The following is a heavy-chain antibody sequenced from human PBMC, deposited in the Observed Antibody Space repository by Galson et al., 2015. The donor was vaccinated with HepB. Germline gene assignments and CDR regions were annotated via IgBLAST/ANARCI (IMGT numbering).Heavy chain of an antibody. CDR2: IYSGGST. Sequence: SLRLSCAASGFTVSSNYMSWVRQAPGKGLEWVSVIYSGGSTYYADSVKGRFTISRDNSKNTLYLQMNSLRAEDTAVYYCARDADSSGWYDYWGQGTLVTVSS. J-gene: IGHJ4*02. D-gene: IGHD6-19*01. CDR1: GFTVSSNY. CDR3: ARDADSSGWYDY. V-gene: IGHV3-53*01.